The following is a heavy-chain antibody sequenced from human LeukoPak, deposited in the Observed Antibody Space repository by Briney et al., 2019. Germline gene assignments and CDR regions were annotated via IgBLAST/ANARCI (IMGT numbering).Heavy chain of an antibody. V-gene: IGHV3-30-3*01. CDR1: GFTFSSYA. D-gene: IGHD3-22*01. CDR2: ISYDGSNK. J-gene: IGHJ4*02. CDR3: ARGYYYDSSGYPPPY. Sequence: PGGSLRLSCAASGFTFSSYAMSWVRQAPGKGLEWVAVISYDGSNKYYADSVKGRFTISRDNSKNTLYLQMNSLRAEDTAVYYCARGYYYDSSGYPPPYWGQGTLVTVSS.